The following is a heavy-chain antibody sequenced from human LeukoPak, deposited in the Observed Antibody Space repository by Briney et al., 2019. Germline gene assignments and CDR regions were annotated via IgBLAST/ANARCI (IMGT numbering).Heavy chain of an antibody. CDR3: AKSLTRGITMIGHDY. CDR1: GFTFSSYA. V-gene: IGHV3-23*01. D-gene: IGHD3-22*01. J-gene: IGHJ4*02. CDR2: ISGSGGST. Sequence: GGSLRLSCAASGFTFSSYAMSWVRQAPGKGPEWVSAISGSGGSTYYADSVKGRFTISRDNSKNTLYLQMNSLRAEDTAVYYCAKSLTRGITMIGHDYWGQGTLVTVSS.